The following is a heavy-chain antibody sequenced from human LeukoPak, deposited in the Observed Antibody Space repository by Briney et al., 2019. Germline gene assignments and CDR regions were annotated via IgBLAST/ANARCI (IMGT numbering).Heavy chain of an antibody. V-gene: IGHV3-49*04. Sequence: GRSLRLSCTASGFTFGDYAMSWVRQAPGKGLEWVGFIRSKAYGGTTEYAASVKGRFTISRDDSKSIAYLQMNSLKTEDTAVYYCAHGGGTAPFDYWGQGTLVTVSS. J-gene: IGHJ4*02. CDR3: AHGGGTAPFDY. CDR2: IRSKAYGGTT. CDR1: GFTFGDYA. D-gene: IGHD2-21*02.